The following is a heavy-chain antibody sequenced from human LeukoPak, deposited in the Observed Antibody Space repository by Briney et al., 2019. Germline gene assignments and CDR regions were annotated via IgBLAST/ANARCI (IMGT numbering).Heavy chain of an antibody. CDR2: ITSDGSTT. D-gene: IGHD3-16*01. J-gene: IGHJ4*01. CDR1: GFSLSDYW. CDR3: AGDYIWGRLF. Sequence: PGGSLRPSCVGSGFSLSDYWMHWVRQTPGKGLMWVSRITSDGSTTWYADSVKGRFTVSRDNAKNTLLLEMNSLRDEDTAVYYCAGDYIWGRLFWGQGTLVTVSS. V-gene: IGHV3-74*01.